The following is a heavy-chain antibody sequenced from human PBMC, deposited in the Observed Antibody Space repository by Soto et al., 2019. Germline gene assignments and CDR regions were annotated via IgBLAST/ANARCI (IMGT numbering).Heavy chain of an antibody. J-gene: IGHJ6*02. V-gene: IGHV1-69*13. CDR3: ARVWDYYDSSGYESYGMDV. D-gene: IGHD3-22*01. Sequence: GASVKVSCKASGGTFSSYAISWVRQAPGQGLEWMGGIIPIFGTANYAQKFQGRVTITADESTSTAYMELSSLRSEDTAVYYCARVWDYYDSSGYESYGMDVWGQGTTVTVSS. CDR2: IIPIFGTA. CDR1: GGTFSSYA.